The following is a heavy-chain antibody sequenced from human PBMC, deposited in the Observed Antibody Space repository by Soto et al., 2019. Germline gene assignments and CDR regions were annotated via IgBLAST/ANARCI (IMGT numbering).Heavy chain of an antibody. CDR2: ISGFNDKT. CDR3: ARDLDGSGSYYTDY. D-gene: IGHD3-10*01. Sequence: ASVKVSCKASGYTFTSTGISWVRQAPGQGPEWMGWISGFNDKTNYAQKFQGRVTMTADTSTATAYMEMRSLTSDDTAVYYCARDLDGSGSYYTDYWGQGTLVTVSS. J-gene: IGHJ4*02. V-gene: IGHV1-18*01. CDR1: GYTFTSTG.